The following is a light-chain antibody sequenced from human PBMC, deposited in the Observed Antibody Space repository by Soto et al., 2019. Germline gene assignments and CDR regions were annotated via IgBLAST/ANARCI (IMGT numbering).Light chain of an antibody. CDR3: SSYSITSKGI. Sequence: QSALTQPASVSGSPGQSITISCTGTSSDVGGYNFVSWYQQHPGKAPKLIIYEVSNRPSGVSSRFSGSKSGNTASLIISGLQADDEADYYCSSYSITSKGIFGGGTQLTVL. V-gene: IGLV2-14*01. CDR2: EVS. CDR1: SSDVGGYNF. J-gene: IGLJ2*01.